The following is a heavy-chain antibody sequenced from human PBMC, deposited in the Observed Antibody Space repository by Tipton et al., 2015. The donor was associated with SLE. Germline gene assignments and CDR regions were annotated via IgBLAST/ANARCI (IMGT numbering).Heavy chain of an antibody. D-gene: IGHD5-12*01. J-gene: IGHJ4*02. V-gene: IGHV5-51*03. CDR3: ARRGKVSGYDY. Sequence: QLVQSGAEVRKPGESLKISCQASGYIFTSYWIAWVRQMPGKGLEWMGIIYPGDSDTRYSPSFQGQVTFSADKSISTAYLQWSSLEASDTAIYYCARRGKVSGYDYWGQGTLVTVSS. CDR1: GYIFTSYW. CDR2: IYPGDSDT.